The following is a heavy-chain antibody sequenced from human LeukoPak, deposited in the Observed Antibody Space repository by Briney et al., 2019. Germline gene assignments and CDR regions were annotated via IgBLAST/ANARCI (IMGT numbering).Heavy chain of an antibody. CDR1: GGPISSSSYY. V-gene: IGHV4-39*01. CDR3: ASEYSSSWYVAY. Sequence: KPSETLSLTCTVSGGPISSSSYYWGWIRQPPGKGLEWIGSIYYSGSTYYNPSLKSRVTISVDTSKNQFSLKLSSVTAADTAVYYCASEYSSSWYVAYWGQGTLVTVSS. D-gene: IGHD6-13*01. CDR2: IYYSGST. J-gene: IGHJ4*02.